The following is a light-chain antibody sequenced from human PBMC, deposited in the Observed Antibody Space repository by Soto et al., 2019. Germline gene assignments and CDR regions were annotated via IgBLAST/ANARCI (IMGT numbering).Light chain of an antibody. J-gene: IGLJ2*01. Sequence: QSVLTQPPSASGSPGQSVTISCTGTSSDVGGYNYVSWYQQHPGKAPKLMISEDSKRPSGVPDRFSGSKSGNTASLTVSGLQAEDEDDYYCSSFAGNNNLVFGGGTKVTVL. CDR2: EDS. V-gene: IGLV2-8*01. CDR1: SSDVGGYNY. CDR3: SSFAGNNNLV.